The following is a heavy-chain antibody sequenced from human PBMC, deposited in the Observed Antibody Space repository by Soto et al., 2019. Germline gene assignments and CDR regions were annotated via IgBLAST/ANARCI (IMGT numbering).Heavy chain of an antibody. CDR1: GFTFSSYS. D-gene: IGHD6-19*01. V-gene: IGHV3-21*01. CDR2: ISSSSSYI. J-gene: IGHJ3*02. Sequence: GGSLRLSCAASGFTFSSYSMNWVRQAPGKGLEWVSSISSSSSYIYYADSVKGRFTISRDNAKNSLYLQMNSLRAEDTVVYYCARSGAVAANDAFDIWGQGTMVTVSS. CDR3: ARSGAVAANDAFDI.